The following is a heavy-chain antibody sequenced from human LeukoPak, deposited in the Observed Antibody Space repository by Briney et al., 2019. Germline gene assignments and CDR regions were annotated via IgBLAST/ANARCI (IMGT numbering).Heavy chain of an antibody. Sequence: PGRSLRLSCAAAGFTFSNYATYWVRQAPGKWLEWVAFTTYDGSDKYYGDSVKGRFTISRDNSKNTLYLQMNSLRAEDTAVYYCAKDRANAWSSDYWGQGTLVTVSS. V-gene: IGHV3-30*02. CDR3: AKDRANAWSSDY. D-gene: IGHD3-10*01. J-gene: IGHJ4*02. CDR1: GFTFSNYA. CDR2: TTYDGSDK.